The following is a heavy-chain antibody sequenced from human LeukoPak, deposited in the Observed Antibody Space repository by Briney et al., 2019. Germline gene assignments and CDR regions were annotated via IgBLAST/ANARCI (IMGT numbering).Heavy chain of an antibody. D-gene: IGHD3-16*02. CDR3: ARPQYDYVWGSYRYDAFDI. Sequence: ASVKVSCKPSGYTFTSYGISWVRQAPGQGLEWMGWISAYNGNTNYAQKLQGRVTMTTDTSTSTAYMELRSLRSDDTAVYYCARPQYDYVWGSYRYDAFDIWGQGTMVTVSS. CDR1: GYTFTSYG. V-gene: IGHV1-18*01. J-gene: IGHJ3*02. CDR2: ISAYNGNT.